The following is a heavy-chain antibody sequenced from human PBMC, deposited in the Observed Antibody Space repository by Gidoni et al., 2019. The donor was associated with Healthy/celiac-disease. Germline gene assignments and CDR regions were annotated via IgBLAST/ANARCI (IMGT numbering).Heavy chain of an antibody. CDR2: ISYDGSNK. D-gene: IGHD2-15*01. V-gene: IGHV3-30*03. CDR1: GFTFSSYG. Sequence: QVQLVESGGGVVQPGRSLRLSCAASGFTFSSYGMHWVRQAPGKGLEWVAVISYDGSNKYYADSVKGRFTISRANSKNTLYLQMNSLRAEDTAVYYCATFDIVVVAGVAFDIWGQGTMVTVSS. CDR3: ATFDIVVVAGVAFDI. J-gene: IGHJ3*02.